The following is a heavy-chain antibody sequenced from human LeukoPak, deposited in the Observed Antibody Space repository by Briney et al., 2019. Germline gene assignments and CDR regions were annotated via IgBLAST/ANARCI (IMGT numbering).Heavy chain of an antibody. CDR2: MPYDGNNK. D-gene: IGHD4-17*01. V-gene: IGHV3-30*02. CDR3: RGGGDYLFDY. Sequence: GGSLRLSCAASGFTFSSHGMHWVRQAPGKGLEWVAFMPYDGNNKYYADSVKGRFTISRDNSKNTLYLQMNSLRAEDTAVYYCRGGGDYLFDYWGQGTLVTVSS. J-gene: IGHJ4*02. CDR1: GFTFSSHG.